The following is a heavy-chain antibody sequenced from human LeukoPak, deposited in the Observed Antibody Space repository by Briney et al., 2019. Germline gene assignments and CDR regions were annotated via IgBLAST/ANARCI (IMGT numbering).Heavy chain of an antibody. CDR3: AKGHIVPAAILNYYAMDV. D-gene: IGHD2-2*02. CDR1: GFTFRNYA. V-gene: IGHV3-23*01. CDR2: IRGGGDNT. Sequence: GGSLRLSCAASGFTFRNYAMSWVRQAPGKGLEWVSLIRGGGDNTFYADSVKDRFTISRDNSKNTLYLQMNSLRAEDTAVYYCAKGHIVPAAILNYYAMDVWGQGTTVTVSS. J-gene: IGHJ6*02.